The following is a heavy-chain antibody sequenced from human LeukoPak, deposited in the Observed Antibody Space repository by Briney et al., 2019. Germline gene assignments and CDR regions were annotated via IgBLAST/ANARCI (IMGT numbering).Heavy chain of an antibody. CDR1: GDSVSSNSAG. CDR3: ARAASPYYYGSGSYYSRFDY. V-gene: IGHV6-1*01. D-gene: IGHD3-10*01. Sequence: SQTLSLTCAISGDSVSSNSAGWNWIRQSPSRGLEWLGRTYYRSNWYNDYAESVKGRITINPDTSKNQFSLQLNSVTPEDTAVYYCARAASPYYYGSGSYYSRFDYWGQGTLVTVSS. J-gene: IGHJ4*02. CDR2: TYYRSNWYN.